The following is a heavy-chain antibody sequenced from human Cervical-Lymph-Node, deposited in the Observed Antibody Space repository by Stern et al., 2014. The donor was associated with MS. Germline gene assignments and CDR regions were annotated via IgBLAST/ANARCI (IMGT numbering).Heavy chain of an antibody. V-gene: IGHV3-33*01. Sequence: VQLLESGGGVVQPGTSLRLSCAASGFTFSGYGMHWVRQAPGKGLEWVAVIWYDGSNTNYADSVKGRFTISRDNSKDTLYLQMNSLRAEDTAVYYCARAPRGVSDWYYYYGMDVWGQGTTVTVSS. CDR1: GFTFSGYG. CDR3: ARAPRGVSDWYYYYGMDV. J-gene: IGHJ6*02. D-gene: IGHD3-10*01. CDR2: IWYDGSNT.